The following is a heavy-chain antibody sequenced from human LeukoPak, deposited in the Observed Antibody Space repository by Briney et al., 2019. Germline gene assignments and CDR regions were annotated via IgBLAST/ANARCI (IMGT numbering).Heavy chain of an antibody. CDR2: ISAYNGNT. V-gene: IGHV1-18*01. D-gene: IGHD3-3*01. Sequence: GSVKVSCKASGYTFTSYGISWVRQAPGQGLECMGWISAYNGNTNYARKLQGRVTMTTDTSTSTAYMELRSLRSDDTAVYYCARSITIFGVGPGYWGQGTLVTVSS. CDR1: GYTFTSYG. J-gene: IGHJ4*02. CDR3: ARSITIFGVGPGY.